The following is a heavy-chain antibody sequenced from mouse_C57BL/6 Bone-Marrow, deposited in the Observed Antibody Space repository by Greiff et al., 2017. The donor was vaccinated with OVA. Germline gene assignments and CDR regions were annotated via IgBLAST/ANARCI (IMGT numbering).Heavy chain of an antibody. J-gene: IGHJ4*01. D-gene: IGHD6-1*01. CDR1: GYTFTSYW. V-gene: IGHV1-53*01. CDR3: AREPAYSLYYYARDY. CDR2: INPCNGGT. Sequence: VQLQQPGPELVKPGASVKLSCTASGYTFTSYWMHWVKQRPGQGLEWIGYINPCNGGTNYNEKFKSKSTLTVDKSSSTAYMQLNSLTSGDSAVYDCAREPAYSLYYYARDYWGQGTSVTVSS.